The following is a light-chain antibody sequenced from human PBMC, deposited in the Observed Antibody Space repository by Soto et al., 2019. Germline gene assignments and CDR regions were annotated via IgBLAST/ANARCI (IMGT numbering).Light chain of an antibody. CDR3: QQYGSSPRT. CDR2: GAS. Sequence: EIVLTQSPGTLSLSPGERATLSCRASQSVSSSYLAWYQQKPGQAPRLLIYGASSRATGIPDRFSGSGSGTDFTLTLSRLEPEDFAVYYCQQYGSSPRTFGQGTQVDIK. CDR1: QSVSSSY. J-gene: IGKJ1*01. V-gene: IGKV3-20*01.